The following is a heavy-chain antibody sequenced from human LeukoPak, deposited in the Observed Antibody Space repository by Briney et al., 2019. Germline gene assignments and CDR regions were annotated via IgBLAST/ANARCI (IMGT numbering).Heavy chain of an antibody. Sequence: GGSLRLSCAASGFTFSNAWMSWVRQAPGKGLEWVGRIKSKTDGGTTDYAAPVKGRFTISRDDSKNTLYLQMNSLKTEDTAVYYCTTVLPVAGMAFDYCGQGALVTVSS. D-gene: IGHD2-2*01. J-gene: IGHJ4*02. CDR3: TTVLPVAGMAFDY. CDR1: GFTFSNAW. V-gene: IGHV3-15*01. CDR2: IKSKTDGGTT.